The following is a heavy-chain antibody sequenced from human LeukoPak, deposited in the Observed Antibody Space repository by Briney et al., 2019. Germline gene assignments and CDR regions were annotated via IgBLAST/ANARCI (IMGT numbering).Heavy chain of an antibody. Sequence: PGGSLRLSCAASGFTFSSYEMNWVRQAPGKGLEWVSYISSSGSTIYYADSVKGRFTISRDNAKNSLYLQMNSLRAEDTAVYYCAKDLPLWELTPIGVFDYWGQGTLVTVSS. D-gene: IGHD1-26*01. J-gene: IGHJ4*02. CDR2: ISSSGSTI. CDR3: AKDLPLWELTPIGVFDY. V-gene: IGHV3-48*03. CDR1: GFTFSSYE.